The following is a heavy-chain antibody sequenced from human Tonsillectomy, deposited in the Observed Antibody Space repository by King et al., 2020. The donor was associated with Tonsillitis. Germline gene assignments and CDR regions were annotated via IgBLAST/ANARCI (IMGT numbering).Heavy chain of an antibody. CDR1: GGSISGGDCY. D-gene: IGHD2-15*01. J-gene: IGHJ5*02. CDR2: IYNSGNT. CDR3: GRYEGGVFDP. V-gene: IGHV4-31*03. Sequence: QLQESGPVLVKPSQTLSLTCTVSGGSISGGDCYWSWIRQFPGKGLEWIGYIYNSGNTYYNPSLKSRLTISVDTSKNQFSLKLTSVTAADTAVYYCGRYEGGVFDPWGQGTLVTVSS.